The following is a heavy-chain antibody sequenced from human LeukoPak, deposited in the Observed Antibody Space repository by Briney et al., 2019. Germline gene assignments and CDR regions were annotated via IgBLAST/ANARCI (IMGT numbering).Heavy chain of an antibody. V-gene: IGHV3-7*01. CDR3: ARTWTYARH. Sequence: VGSLRLSCAASGFAFGSFSMGWVRQAPGKGLEYVAHIKEDESEIFYVDSVKGRFTISRDNAKNSLYLQMNSLGAEDTAIYYCARTWTYARHWGQGAPVTVSS. J-gene: IGHJ4*02. CDR2: IKEDESEI. D-gene: IGHD3/OR15-3a*01. CDR1: GFAFGSFS.